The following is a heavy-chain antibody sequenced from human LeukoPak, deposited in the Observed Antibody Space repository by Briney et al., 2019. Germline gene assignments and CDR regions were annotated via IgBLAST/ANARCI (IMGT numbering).Heavy chain of an antibody. CDR1: GGSISSSSYY. D-gene: IGHD6-13*01. CDR3: ASPYSSSWSEAFDI. J-gene: IGHJ3*02. CDR2: IYYSGST. Sequence: SETLSLTCTVSGGSISSSSYYWGWIRQPPGKGLEWIGSIYYSGSTYYNPSLKSRVTISVDTSKNQLSLKLSSVTAADTAVYYCASPYSSSWSEAFDIWGQGTMVTVSS. V-gene: IGHV4-39*01.